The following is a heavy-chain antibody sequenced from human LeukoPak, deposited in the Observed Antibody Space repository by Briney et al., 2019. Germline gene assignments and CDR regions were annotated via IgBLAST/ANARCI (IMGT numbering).Heavy chain of an antibody. Sequence: YYSRTPYYHPSLKSRVTISVDTSKNQFSLKLSSVTAADTAVYYCARSTYYDFWSGYYYFDYWGQGTLVTVSS. CDR3: ARSTYYDFWSGYYYFDY. J-gene: IGHJ4*02. CDR2: YYSRTP. V-gene: IGHV4-39*01. D-gene: IGHD3-3*01.